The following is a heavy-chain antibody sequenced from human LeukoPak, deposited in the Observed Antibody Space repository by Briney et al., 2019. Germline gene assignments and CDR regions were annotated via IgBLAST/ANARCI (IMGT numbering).Heavy chain of an antibody. CDR1: GFTFSSYG. Sequence: GRPLRLSCAASGFTFSSYGMHWVRQAPGKGLEWVAVIWYDGSNKYYADSVKGRFTISRDNSKNTLYLQMNSLRAEDTAVYYCAREEGLVATIGIDYWGQGTLVTVSS. J-gene: IGHJ4*02. V-gene: IGHV3-33*01. D-gene: IGHD5-12*01. CDR2: IWYDGSNK. CDR3: AREEGLVATIGIDY.